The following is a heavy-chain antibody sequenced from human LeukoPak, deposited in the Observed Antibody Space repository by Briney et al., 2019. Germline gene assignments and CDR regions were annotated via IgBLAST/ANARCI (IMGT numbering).Heavy chain of an antibody. CDR3: ASGITGT. D-gene: IGHD1-20*01. J-gene: IGHJ5*02. CDR1: GFTFSNYA. V-gene: IGHV3-64*01. CDR2: ISGSGGST. Sequence: GGSLRLSCAASGFTFSNYAMHWVRQTPGKGLEYVSAISGSGGSTYYANSVKGRFTISRDNSKNTLYLQMNSLRAEDTAVYYCASGITGTWGQGTLVTVSS.